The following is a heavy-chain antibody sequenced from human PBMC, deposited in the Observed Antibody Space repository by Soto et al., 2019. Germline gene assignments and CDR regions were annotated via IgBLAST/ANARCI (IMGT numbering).Heavy chain of an antibody. CDR2: IYHSGST. J-gene: IGHJ4*02. D-gene: IGHD1-1*01. CDR3: ARDSEFRQLDY. CDR1: GGSISSSNW. Sequence: QVKLQESGPGLLKPSGTLSLTCAVSGGSISSSNWWRWVRQPPGKGLEWVGEIYHSGSTNYNPSLKSLVTISVDKSKNQFSLKLSSVTAADTAVYYCARDSEFRQLDYWGQGTLVTVSS. V-gene: IGHV4-4*02.